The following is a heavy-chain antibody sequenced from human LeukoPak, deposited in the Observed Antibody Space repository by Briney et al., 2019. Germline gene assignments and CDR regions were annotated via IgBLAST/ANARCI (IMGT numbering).Heavy chain of an antibody. V-gene: IGHV3-30*18. CDR3: AKESRIVATIDY. CDR1: GFTFSSYA. D-gene: IGHD5-12*01. J-gene: IGHJ4*02. Sequence: PGGSLRLSCAASGFTFSSYAMSWVRQAPGKGLEWVAVISYDGSNKYYVDSVKGRFTISRDNSKNTLYLQMNSLRGEDTAVYYCAKESRIVATIDYWGQGTLVTVSS. CDR2: ISYDGSNK.